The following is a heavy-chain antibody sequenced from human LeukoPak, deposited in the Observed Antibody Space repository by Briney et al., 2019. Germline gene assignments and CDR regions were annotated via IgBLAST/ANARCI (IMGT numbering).Heavy chain of an antibody. CDR3: APFSSWYGRGFDP. CDR1: GFTFSNYV. V-gene: IGHV3-23*01. CDR2: ISGSGDST. J-gene: IGHJ5*02. Sequence: GGSLRLSCAASGFTFSNYVMNWVRQAPAKGLEWVSGISGSGDSTYYADSVKGRFTISRDNSKNTLFLQMNSLRAEDTAAYYCAPFSSWYGRGFDPWGQGTLVTVSS. D-gene: IGHD6-13*01.